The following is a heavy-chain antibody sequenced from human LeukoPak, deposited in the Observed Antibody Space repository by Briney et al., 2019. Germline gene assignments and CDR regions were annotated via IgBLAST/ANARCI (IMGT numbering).Heavy chain of an antibody. CDR2: INPSGGST. D-gene: IGHD3-3*01. CDR1: GYTFTSYY. V-gene: IGHV1-46*01. J-gene: IGHJ4*02. Sequence: ASVKVSCKASGYTFTSYYIHWVRQAPGQGLEWMGIINPSGGSTSYAQKFQGRVTMTRDTSTSTVYMELSSLRSEDTAMYYCARGQGGPDYDFWSGYFDYWGQGTLVTVSS. CDR3: ARGQGGPDYDFWSGYFDY.